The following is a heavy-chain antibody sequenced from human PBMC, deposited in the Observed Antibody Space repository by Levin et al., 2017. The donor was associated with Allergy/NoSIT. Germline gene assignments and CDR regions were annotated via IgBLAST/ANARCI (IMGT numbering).Heavy chain of an antibody. CDR3: ARGVQGVVAPMDY. V-gene: IGHV4-59*01. CDR2: TWDDGRV. D-gene: IGHD3-10*01. Sequence: SETLSLTCTVSGGSISNYYWNWIRQSPGKGLEWIGCTWDDGRVNYSPSLRSRVTISVDASKNQFSLDLSSVTAADTAVYYCARGVQGVVAPMDYWGQGRLVTVSS. CDR1: GGSISNYY. J-gene: IGHJ4*02.